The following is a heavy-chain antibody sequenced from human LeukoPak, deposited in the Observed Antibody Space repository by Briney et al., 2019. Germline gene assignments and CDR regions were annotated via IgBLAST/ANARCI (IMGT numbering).Heavy chain of an antibody. D-gene: IGHD4-17*01. CDR2: IYYNGNT. Sequence: SETLSLTCTVSGGSINNYYWNWIRQPPGKGLEWIGYIYYNGNTNYNPSLKSRVSISLDTSRNQFSLKLTSVTAADTAVYYCARRPNGAYVWDFWGQGTLVTVSS. J-gene: IGHJ4*02. V-gene: IGHV4-59*08. CDR3: ARRPNGAYVWDF. CDR1: GGSINNYY.